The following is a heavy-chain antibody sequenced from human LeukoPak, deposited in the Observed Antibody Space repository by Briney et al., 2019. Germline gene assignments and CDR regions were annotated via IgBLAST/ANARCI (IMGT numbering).Heavy chain of an antibody. J-gene: IGHJ4*02. Sequence: PGGSLRLFCAGSGFTFSSYSMNWVRQAPGKGLEWVAYISSSSTSIYYADPVKGRFTISRDNAKNSLYLQMNSLRDEDTAVYYCARVKGHSRGTYSFDYWGQGTAVTVSS. V-gene: IGHV3-48*02. CDR1: GFTFSSYS. D-gene: IGHD3-16*01. CDR3: ARVKGHSRGTYSFDY. CDR2: ISSSSTSI.